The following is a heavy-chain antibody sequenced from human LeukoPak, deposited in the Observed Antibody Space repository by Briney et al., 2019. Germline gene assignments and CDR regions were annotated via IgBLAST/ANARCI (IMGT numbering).Heavy chain of an antibody. CDR2: ISVSGGGT. Sequence: PGGTLRLSCAASGFTFSTYDMSWVRQAPGKGLEWVSAISVSGGGTYYADSVKGRFTISRDNSKNTLYLQMNSLRAEDTAVYYCARDRVARTPDYWGQGTLVTVSS. CDR1: GFTFSTYD. V-gene: IGHV3-23*01. D-gene: IGHD1/OR15-1a*01. CDR3: ARDRVARTPDY. J-gene: IGHJ4*02.